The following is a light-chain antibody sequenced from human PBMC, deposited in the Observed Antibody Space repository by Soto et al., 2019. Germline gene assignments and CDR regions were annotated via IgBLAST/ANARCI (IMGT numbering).Light chain of an antibody. V-gene: IGKV3-15*01. Sequence: IVMTQFPATLSKSPGESATFSCRASQRISTKLAWYQQRPGQAPRLLMYGASTGATGIPARFSGSGSGTEFTLTISSLQSEDFAVYYCQQYDSSPRTFGQGTKVDIK. CDR1: QRISTK. CDR2: GAS. CDR3: QQYDSSPRT. J-gene: IGKJ1*01.